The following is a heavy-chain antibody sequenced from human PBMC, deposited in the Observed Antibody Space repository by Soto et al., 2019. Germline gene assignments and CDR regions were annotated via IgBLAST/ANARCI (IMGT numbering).Heavy chain of an antibody. CDR2: IKSKADGGTT. V-gene: IGHV3-15*01. CDR1: GFTFSDAW. D-gene: IGHD5-18*01. J-gene: IGHJ4*02. Sequence: EVQLVESGGGLVKPGGSLRLSCAASGFTFSDAWMSWVRQAPGEGLEWVGRIKSKADGGTTDYAAPVKGRFTISRDDSQTTRFLQMNSLKTEDTAVYYCTTFRWNTYDFDYGGQGTLGTVSS. CDR3: TTFRWNTYDFDY.